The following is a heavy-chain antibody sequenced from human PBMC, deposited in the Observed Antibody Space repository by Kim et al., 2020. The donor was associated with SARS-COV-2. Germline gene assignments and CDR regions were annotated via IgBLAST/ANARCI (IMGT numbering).Heavy chain of an antibody. CDR1: GFTFSSYG. V-gene: IGHV3-33*01. D-gene: IGHD6-13*01. CDR2: IFYDGSNK. Sequence: GGSLRLSCAASGFTFSSYGMHWVRQAPGKGLEWVAVIFYDGSNKYYADSVKGRFTISRDNSKTTLYLQMNSLRVEDTAVYYCARGPLFSSSWEDLDYWGQGTRVTVSS. J-gene: IGHJ4*02. CDR3: ARGPLFSSSWEDLDY.